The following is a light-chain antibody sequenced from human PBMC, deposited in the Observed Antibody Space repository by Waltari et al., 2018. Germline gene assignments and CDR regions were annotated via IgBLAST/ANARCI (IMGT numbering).Light chain of an antibody. Sequence: DIQMTQSPSTVSASVGDRVTITCRASQSINSWLAWYQQKPGKAPKLLLYKASTLESGVPSRFSGSGYGTEFTLTISSLQPDDFATYYCHQYNSYSAFGQGTKVEVK. V-gene: IGKV1-5*03. J-gene: IGKJ1*01. CDR3: HQYNSYSA. CDR1: QSINSW. CDR2: KAS.